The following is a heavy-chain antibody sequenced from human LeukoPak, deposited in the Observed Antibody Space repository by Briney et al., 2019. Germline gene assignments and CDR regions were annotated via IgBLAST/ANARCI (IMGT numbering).Heavy chain of an antibody. CDR1: GGTFSSYA. Sequence: ASVKVSCKASGGTFSSYAISWVRQAPGQGLEWMGRIIPIFGTANYAQKFQGRVTITTDGSTSTAYMELSSLRSEDTAVYYCARGYGDYDFWSGYSLDAFDIWGQGTMVTVSS. CDR2: IIPIFGTA. J-gene: IGHJ3*02. V-gene: IGHV1-69*05. D-gene: IGHD3-3*01. CDR3: ARGYGDYDFWSGYSLDAFDI.